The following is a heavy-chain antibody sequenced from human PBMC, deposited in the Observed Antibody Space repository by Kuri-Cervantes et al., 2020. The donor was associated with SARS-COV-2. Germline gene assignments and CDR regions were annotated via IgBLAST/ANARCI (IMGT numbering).Heavy chain of an antibody. CDR3: ASTGFDYCYYYYMDV. CDR1: GGSISSSSYY. J-gene: IGHJ6*03. Sequence: SETLSLTCTVSGGSISSSSYYWGWIRQPPGKGLEWIGSIYYSGSTYYNPSLKSRVTISVDTSKNQFSLKLSSVTAADTAVYYCASTGFDYCYYYYMDVWGKGTTVTV. CDR2: IYYSGST. V-gene: IGHV4-39*01. D-gene: IGHD4-17*01.